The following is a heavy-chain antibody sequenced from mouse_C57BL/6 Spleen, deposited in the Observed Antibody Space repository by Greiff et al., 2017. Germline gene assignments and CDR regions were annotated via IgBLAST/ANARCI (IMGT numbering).Heavy chain of an antibody. CDR2: ISNGGGST. J-gene: IGHJ1*03. CDR1: GFTFSDYY. Sequence: EVQGVDSGGGLVQPGGSLKLSCAASGFTFSDYYMYWVRQTPEKRLEWVAYISNGGGSTYYPDTVKGRFTISRDNAKNTLYLQMSRLKSEDTAMYYCARRGDGYYNWYFDVWGTGTTVTVSS. CDR3: ARRGDGYYNWYFDV. D-gene: IGHD2-3*01. V-gene: IGHV5-12*01.